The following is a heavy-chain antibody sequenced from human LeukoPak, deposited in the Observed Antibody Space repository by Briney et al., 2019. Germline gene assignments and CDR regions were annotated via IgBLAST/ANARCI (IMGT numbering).Heavy chain of an antibody. CDR3: ARSQQLAPFDY. CDR2: ISYDGSNK. CDR1: GFTLSSYA. J-gene: IGHJ4*02. V-gene: IGHV3-30*01. D-gene: IGHD6-13*01. Sequence: GGSLRLSCAASGFTLSSYAMHWVRQAPGKGLEWVAVISYDGSNKYYADSVKGRFTISRDNSKNTLYLQMNSLRAEDTAVYYCARSQQLAPFDYWGQGTLVTVSS.